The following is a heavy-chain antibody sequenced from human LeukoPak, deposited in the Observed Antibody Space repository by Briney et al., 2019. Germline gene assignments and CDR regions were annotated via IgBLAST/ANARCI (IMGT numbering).Heavy chain of an antibody. CDR2: ISAYNGNT. D-gene: IGHD2-2*01. J-gene: IGHJ4*02. V-gene: IGHV1-18*01. CDR1: GYTFTSYG. CDR3: ARVREYCSSTSCSLIDY. Sequence: ASVKLSCKASGYTFTSYGISWVRQAPGQGLEWMGWISAYNGNTNYAQKLQGRVTMTTDTSTSTAYMELRSLRSDDTAVYYCARVREYCSSTSCSLIDYWGQGTLVTVSS.